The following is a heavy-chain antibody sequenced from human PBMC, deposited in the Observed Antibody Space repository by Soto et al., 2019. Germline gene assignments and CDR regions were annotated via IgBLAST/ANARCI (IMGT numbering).Heavy chain of an antibody. D-gene: IGHD3-3*01. J-gene: IGHJ5*02. V-gene: IGHV1-69*13. CDR2: IIPIFGTA. CDR3: ARDHGARYYDFWSGNGFDP. Sequence: SVEVSCRASGGTFSSYAISWVRQAPGQGLEWMGGIIPIFGTANYAQKFQGRVTITADESTSTAYMELSSLRSEDTAVYYCARDHGARYYDFWSGNGFDPWGQGTLVTVSS. CDR1: GGTFSSYA.